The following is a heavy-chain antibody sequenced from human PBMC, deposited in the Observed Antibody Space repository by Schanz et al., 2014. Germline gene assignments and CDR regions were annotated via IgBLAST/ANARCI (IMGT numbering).Heavy chain of an antibody. D-gene: IGHD2-21*01. CDR3: ATGPHIVVAFDY. CDR2: ISVYHGHT. Sequence: QVQLVQSGAEVKKPGASATVSCKASGYTFNNHGISWVRQAPGQGLEWMGWISVYHGHTNYAEKVHGRVTMTTDTSTSAAYMELRSLIADDTAVYYCATGPHIVVAFDYWGQGTLVTVSS. V-gene: IGHV1-18*01. J-gene: IGHJ4*02. CDR1: GYTFNNHG.